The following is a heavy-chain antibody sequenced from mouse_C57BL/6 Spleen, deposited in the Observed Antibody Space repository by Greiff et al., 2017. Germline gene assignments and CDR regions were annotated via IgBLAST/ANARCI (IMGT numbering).Heavy chain of an antibody. V-gene: IGHV1-76*01. D-gene: IGHD2-3*01. CDR3: AIPVYDCYNYFDY. J-gene: IGHJ2*01. CDR2: IYPGSGNT. Sequence: QVQLQQSGAELVRPGASVKLSCKASGYTFTDYYINWVKQRPGQGLEWIARIYPGSGNTYYNEKCRGKATLTAEKSSSTAYMQLSSLTSEDSAVYFCAIPVYDCYNYFDYWCQGTTLTVSS. CDR1: GYTFTDYY.